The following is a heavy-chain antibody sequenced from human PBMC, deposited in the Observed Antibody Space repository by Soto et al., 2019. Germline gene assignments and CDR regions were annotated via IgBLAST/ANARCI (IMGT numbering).Heavy chain of an antibody. CDR2: TYYRSKRYN. J-gene: IGHJ6*03. CDR3: ARGITGTTDYYYYMDV. Sequence: SLTCAISGDRVSSNSAAWNWIRQSPSRGLEWLGRTYYRSKRYNEYAVSVKSRITVNPDTSKNQFSLQLNSVTPEDTAVYYCARGITGTTDYYYYMDVWGKGTTVTGSS. D-gene: IGHD1-7*01. V-gene: IGHV6-1*01. CDR1: GDRVSSNSAA.